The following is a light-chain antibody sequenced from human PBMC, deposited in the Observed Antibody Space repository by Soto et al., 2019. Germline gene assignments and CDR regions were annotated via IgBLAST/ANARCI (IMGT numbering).Light chain of an antibody. J-gene: IGKJ1*01. CDR2: DAT. V-gene: IGKV1-5*01. Sequence: DIQMTQSPSTLSASVGDRVTITCRASQSITGWLAWYQQKPGKAPKLLIYDATSLESGVPSRFSGSGSGTEFALTVSSLQTDDFATYDCQQYNSYSPTFGQGTKVEI. CDR1: QSITGW. CDR3: QQYNSYSPT.